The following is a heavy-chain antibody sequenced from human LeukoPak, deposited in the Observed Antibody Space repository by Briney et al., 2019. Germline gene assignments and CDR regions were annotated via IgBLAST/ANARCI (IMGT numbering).Heavy chain of an antibody. CDR2: VNHGGGA. V-gene: IGHV4-34*01. J-gene: IGHJ2*01. CDR1: GGSFSGYY. Sequence: SQTLSLTCAVYGGSFSGYYWSWIRQPPGKGLEWLGEVNHGGGANYNPSLKSRVTMSVDTSKNHFSLELSSVTAADTAIYYCARANAVTTVLFDLWGRGTLVTVSS. D-gene: IGHD4-17*01. CDR3: ARANAVTTVLFDL.